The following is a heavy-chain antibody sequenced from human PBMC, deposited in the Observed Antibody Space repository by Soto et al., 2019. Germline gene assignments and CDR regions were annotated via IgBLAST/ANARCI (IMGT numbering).Heavy chain of an antibody. Sequence: GGSLRLSCAASGFTVSSNYMNWVRQAPGKGLEWVSVIYSGGSTYSADSVKGRFTISRDNSKNTLYLQMNSLRAEDTAVYYCARHRPGGGYDSNYMDVWGKGTTVTVSS. CDR2: IYSGGST. D-gene: IGHD5-12*01. CDR3: ARHRPGGGYDSNYMDV. V-gene: IGHV3-66*04. J-gene: IGHJ6*03. CDR1: GFTVSSNY.